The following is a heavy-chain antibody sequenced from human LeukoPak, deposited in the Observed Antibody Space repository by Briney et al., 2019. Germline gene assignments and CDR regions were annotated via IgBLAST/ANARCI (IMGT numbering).Heavy chain of an antibody. V-gene: IGHV4-34*01. CDR1: GGSFSGYY. Sequence: SETLSLTCAVYGGSFSGYYWSWIRQPPGKGLEWIGEINHSGSTNYNPSLKSRVTISVDTSKNQFSLKLSSVTAADTAVYYCARRRGSGYYYDSSGYYPKDVWGKGTTVTVSS. CDR2: INHSGST. D-gene: IGHD3-22*01. J-gene: IGHJ6*04. CDR3: ARRRGSGYYYDSSGYYPKDV.